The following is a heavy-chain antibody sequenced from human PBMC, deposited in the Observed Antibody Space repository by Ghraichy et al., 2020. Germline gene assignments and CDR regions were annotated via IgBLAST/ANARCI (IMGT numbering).Heavy chain of an antibody. CDR2: ISWDGGSK. J-gene: IGHJ4*02. Sequence: GGSLNISCAASGFTFDDYTMHWVRQAPGKGLEWVSLISWDGGSKYYADSVKGRFTISRDNSKNSLYLQMNSLRTEDTALYYCAKDGGYSYGYGTLDYWGQGTLVTVSS. V-gene: IGHV3-43*01. CDR3: AKDGGYSYGYGTLDY. D-gene: IGHD5-18*01. CDR1: GFTFDDYT.